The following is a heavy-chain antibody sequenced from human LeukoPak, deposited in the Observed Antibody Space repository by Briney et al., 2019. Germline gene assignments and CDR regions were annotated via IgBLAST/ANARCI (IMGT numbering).Heavy chain of an antibody. Sequence: GGSLRLSCAASGFTFSSYTMNWVRQAPGKGLEWVSSISSSSNYIHYADSLKGRFTIPRDNANNSLYLQMNSLRAGDTAVYYCARVGTRADWGQGTLVTVSS. CDR2: ISSSSNYI. CDR3: ARVGTRAD. CDR1: GFTFSSYT. V-gene: IGHV3-21*01. D-gene: IGHD1-1*01. J-gene: IGHJ4*02.